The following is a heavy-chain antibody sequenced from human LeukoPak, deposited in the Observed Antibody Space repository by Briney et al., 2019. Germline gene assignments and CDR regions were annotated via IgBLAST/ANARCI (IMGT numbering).Heavy chain of an antibody. J-gene: IGHJ4*02. D-gene: IGHD3-16*02. Sequence: SETLSLTCSVSGGSVSSGSYYWSWIRQPPGKGLEWIGDIYYSGNTNYNPSLKSRVTISVDTSKNRFSLKLSSVTAADTAVYYCASGDPMGDYVWGSYRSTGPFDYWGQGTLVTVSS. CDR1: GGSVSSGSYY. CDR3: ASGDPMGDYVWGSYRSTGPFDY. CDR2: IYYSGNT. V-gene: IGHV4-61*01.